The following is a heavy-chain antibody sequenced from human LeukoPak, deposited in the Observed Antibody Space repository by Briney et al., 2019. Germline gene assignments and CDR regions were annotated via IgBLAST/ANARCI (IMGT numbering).Heavy chain of an antibody. CDR1: GGSISSNY. CDR3: ASGMYFFDS. V-gene: IGHV4-59*01. CDR2: ISYSGTT. J-gene: IGHJ4*02. Sequence: PSETLSLTCTVSGGSISSNYWTWIRQPPGKGLEWIGYISYSGTTNYNPSLKSRVIISLDTSTNHFSLRLTSVTAADTAVFYCASGMYFFDSWGQGTPVTVSS.